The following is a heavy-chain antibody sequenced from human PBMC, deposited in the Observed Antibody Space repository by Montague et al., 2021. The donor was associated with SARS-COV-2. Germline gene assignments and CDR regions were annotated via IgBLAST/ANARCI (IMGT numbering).Heavy chain of an antibody. D-gene: IGHD3-10*01. CDR1: GGFMSDQY. Sequence: SETLSLTCTVSGGFMSDQYWAWIRQPPGKGLEWLAYIYYSGGNNSKASXXGGVSMSVDTSKNQFSLKLTSVTAADTAVYYCARAVSVRRAVNWFDPWGQGTLVTVSS. J-gene: IGHJ5*02. V-gene: IGHV4-59*11. CDR3: ARAVSVRRAVNWFDP. CDR2: IYYSGGN.